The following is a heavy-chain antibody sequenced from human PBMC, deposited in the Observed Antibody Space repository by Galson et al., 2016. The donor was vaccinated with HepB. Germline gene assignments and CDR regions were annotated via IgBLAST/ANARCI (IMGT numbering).Heavy chain of an antibody. CDR1: GLTFRSYA. D-gene: IGHD2-2*01. CDR3: ARAPVTSTTYCYYFDY. V-gene: IGHV3-23*01. J-gene: IGHJ4*02. Sequence: SLRLSCAASGLTFRSYAFSRLRPAPGKGLEWVSVSASGDTTYYAHSVKGRFTISRDKSKNTLYLQMNSLRAEDTAVYYCARAPVTSTTYCYYFDYWGQGTLVTVTS. CDR2: SASGDTT.